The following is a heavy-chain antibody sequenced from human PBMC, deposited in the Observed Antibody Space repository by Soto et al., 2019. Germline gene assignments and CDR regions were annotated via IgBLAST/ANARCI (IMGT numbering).Heavy chain of an antibody. CDR2: MSGSSSTT. J-gene: IGHJ4*02. V-gene: IGHV3-23*01. CDR1: GLTFSNYA. D-gene: IGHD1-7*01. CDR3: AKNQERELPRVIDF. Sequence: GGSLRLSCATSGLTFSNYAMSWVRQAPGGGLEWVSSMSGSSSTTYYADSVKGRFTISRDRSKNTLYLQMSSLRAEDTALYYCAKNQERELPRVIDFWGQGTLVTVSS.